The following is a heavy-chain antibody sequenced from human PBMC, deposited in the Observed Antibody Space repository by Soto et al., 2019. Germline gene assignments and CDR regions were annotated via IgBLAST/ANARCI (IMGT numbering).Heavy chain of an antibody. CDR1: GYTFTGYY. D-gene: IGHD3-16*01. Sequence: ASVKVSCKASGYTFTGYYMHWVREAPGQGLEWMGWINPNSGGTNYAQKFQGWVTMTRDTSISTAYMELSRLRSDDTAVYYCARGGGLGRDYYGMDVWGQGTTVTVSS. CDR2: INPNSGGT. CDR3: ARGGGLGRDYYGMDV. V-gene: IGHV1-2*04. J-gene: IGHJ6*02.